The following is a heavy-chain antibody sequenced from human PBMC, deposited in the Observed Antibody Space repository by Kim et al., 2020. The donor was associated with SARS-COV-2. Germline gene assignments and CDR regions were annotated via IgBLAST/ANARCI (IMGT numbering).Heavy chain of an antibody. D-gene: IGHD2-21*02. CDR1: GFTFSDHY. J-gene: IGHJ4*02. V-gene: IGHV3-72*01. CDR2: TRNKANSYTT. CDR3: ARVKVTPKVPYYFDY. Sequence: GGSLRLSCAASGFTFSDHYMDWVRQAPGKGLEWVGRTRNKANSYTTEYAASVKGRFTISRDDSKNSLYLQMNSLKTEDTAVYYCARVKVTPKVPYYFDYWGQGTLVTVSS.